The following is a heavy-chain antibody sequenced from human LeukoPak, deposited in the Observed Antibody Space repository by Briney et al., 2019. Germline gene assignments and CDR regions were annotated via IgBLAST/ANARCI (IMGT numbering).Heavy chain of an antibody. CDR3: ARDNSVGDIAWWFDL. V-gene: IGHV1-46*01. CDR2: INPSGSST. CDR1: GYSFTSHY. J-gene: IGHJ5*02. Sequence: ASVKVSCKASGYSFTSHYMHWVRQAPGQGLEWMGLINPSGSSTLYAQKFQGRVTMTRDTSTTTDYMELSSLRSEDTAVYYCARDNSVGDIAWWFDLWGQGTPVTVSS. D-gene: IGHD3-16*02.